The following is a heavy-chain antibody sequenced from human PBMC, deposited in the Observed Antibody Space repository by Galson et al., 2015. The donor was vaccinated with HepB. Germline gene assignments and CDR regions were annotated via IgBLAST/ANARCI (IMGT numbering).Heavy chain of an antibody. J-gene: IGHJ4*02. CDR3: AKAGSMVANTPYHFHY. D-gene: IGHD2-15*01. V-gene: IGHV3-23*01. CDR1: GFSFTRYA. Sequence: SLRLSCAASGFSFTRYAMTWVRQAPGKGLEWVSSITSSGGNSYYTDSVQGRFTVSRDNSKNTMLLQLNSLRAEETAMYFCAKAGSMVANTPYHFHYWGQGTLVTVSS. CDR2: ITSSGGNS.